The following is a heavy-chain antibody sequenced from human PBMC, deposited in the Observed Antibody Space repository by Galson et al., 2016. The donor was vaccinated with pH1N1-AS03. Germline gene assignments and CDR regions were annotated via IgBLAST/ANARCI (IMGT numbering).Heavy chain of an antibody. V-gene: IGHV4-34*01. CDR1: GVSFSGYY. J-gene: IGHJ4*02. Sequence: ETLSLTCDVSGVSFSGYYWTWLRQPPGKGLEWIGEINHRGGTNYQPSLKGRVAVSIDTSKKPFSLKLNSVTAEDTAVYYLAKGRTQWWTGPSCDSYYIDNWGQGTLVTVSS. CDR2: INHRGGT. CDR3: AKGRTQWWTGPSCDSYYIDN. D-gene: IGHD3/OR15-3a*01.